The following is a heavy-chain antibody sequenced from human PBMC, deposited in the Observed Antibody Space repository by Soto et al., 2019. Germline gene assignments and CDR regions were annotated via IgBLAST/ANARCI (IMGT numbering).Heavy chain of an antibody. CDR3: AKDQSRNYYDSSGYYYWYYYGMDV. J-gene: IGHJ6*02. Sequence: PXGSLGLSFAASGFTFSSYGMHWVRQAPGKGLEWVAVISYDGSNKYYADSVKGRFTISRDNSKNTLYLQMNSLRAEDTAVYYCAKDQSRNYYDSSGYYYWYYYGMDVWGQGTTVTVSS. CDR1: GFTFSSYG. CDR2: ISYDGSNK. V-gene: IGHV3-30*18. D-gene: IGHD3-22*01.